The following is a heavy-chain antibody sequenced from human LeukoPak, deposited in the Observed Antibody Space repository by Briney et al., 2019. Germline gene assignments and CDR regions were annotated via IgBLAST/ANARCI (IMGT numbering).Heavy chain of an antibody. J-gene: IGHJ4*02. CDR3: ARDLRENYGSGSYYDFDY. Sequence: PSETLSLTCSVSGESISTGGYYWSWIRQLPGKGLEWIGNIYYSSGSTYYNPSLKSRVTISVDTSKNQLSLRVTSVTAADTAVYYCARDLRENYGSGSYYDFDYWGQGTLVTVSS. CDR2: IYYSSGST. V-gene: IGHV4-31*03. D-gene: IGHD3-10*01. CDR1: GESISTGGYY.